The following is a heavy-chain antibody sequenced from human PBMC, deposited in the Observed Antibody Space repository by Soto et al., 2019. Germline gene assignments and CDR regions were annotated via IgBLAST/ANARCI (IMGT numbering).Heavy chain of an antibody. CDR3: ARDLMPMEI. CDR1: GYTFTSYA. Sequence: QVQLVQSGAEVKKPGASVKVSCKASGYTFTSYAISWVRQAPGQGLEWMGWISAYNGNTNYAQKPKGRVTTTTDTSTSTAYRELRSLRSDDTAADSCARDLMPMEIWGQGTMVTVSS. J-gene: IGHJ3*02. D-gene: IGHD2-2*01. CDR2: ISAYNGNT. V-gene: IGHV1-18*01.